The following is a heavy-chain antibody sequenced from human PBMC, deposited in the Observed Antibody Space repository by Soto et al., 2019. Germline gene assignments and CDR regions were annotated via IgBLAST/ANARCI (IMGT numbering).Heavy chain of an antibody. CDR3: EIIVDPVTTYWFDP. Sequence: QVQLVQSGAEVKKPGSSVKVSCKASGGTFSSYAISWVRQAPGQGLEWMGGIIPIFGTANYAQKFQGRVTVTADEYTSPAYRELSSLGSEATAVDYCEIIVDPVTTYWFDPWGQGTLVTVSS. CDR1: GGTFSSYA. V-gene: IGHV1-69*12. J-gene: IGHJ5*02. CDR2: IIPIFGTA. D-gene: IGHD4-17*01.